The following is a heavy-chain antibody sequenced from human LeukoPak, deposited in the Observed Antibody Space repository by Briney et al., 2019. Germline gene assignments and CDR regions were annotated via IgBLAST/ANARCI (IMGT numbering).Heavy chain of an antibody. Sequence: SETLSLTCAVSGYSISSGYYWGWIGQPPGKGLEWIGSMYHSGSTNYNPSLKSRVAISVDTSKNQFSLKLSSVTAADTAVYYCASHDYGDYWYFDLWGRGTLVTVSS. CDR1: GYSISSGYY. J-gene: IGHJ2*01. D-gene: IGHD4-17*01. V-gene: IGHV4-38-2*01. CDR3: ASHDYGDYWYFDL. CDR2: MYHSGST.